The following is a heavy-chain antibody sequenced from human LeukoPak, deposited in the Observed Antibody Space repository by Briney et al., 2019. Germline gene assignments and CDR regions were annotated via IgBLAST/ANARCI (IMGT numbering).Heavy chain of an antibody. CDR1: GYSISSGYY. Sequence: SETLSLTCTVSGYSISSGYYWGWIRQPPGKGLEWIGSIYHSGSTYYNPSLKSRVTISVDTSNNQFSLKLSSVTAADTAVYYCARGLTMVRGDAFDIWGQGTMVTVSS. CDR2: IYHSGST. CDR3: ARGLTMVRGDAFDI. J-gene: IGHJ3*02. V-gene: IGHV4-38-2*02. D-gene: IGHD3-10*01.